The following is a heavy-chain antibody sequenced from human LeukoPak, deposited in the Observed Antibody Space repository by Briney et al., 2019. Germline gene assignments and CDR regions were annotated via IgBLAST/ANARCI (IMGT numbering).Heavy chain of an antibody. V-gene: IGHV1-2*02. CDR2: INPNSGGT. CDR1: GYTFTGYY. Sequence: ASVKVSCKAPGYTFTGYYMHWVRQAPGQGLEWMGWINPNSGGTNYAQKFQGRVTMTRDTSISTAYMELSRLRSDDTAVYYCARNYGDYMLNWFDPWGQGTLVTVSS. J-gene: IGHJ5*02. CDR3: ARNYGDYMLNWFDP. D-gene: IGHD4-17*01.